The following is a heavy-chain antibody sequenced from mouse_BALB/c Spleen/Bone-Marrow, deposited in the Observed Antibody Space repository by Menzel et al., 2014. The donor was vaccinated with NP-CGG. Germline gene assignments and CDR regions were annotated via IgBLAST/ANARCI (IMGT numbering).Heavy chain of an antibody. CDR2: ISSGGSYT. CDR3: ARPYDFGAWFAY. J-gene: IGHJ3*01. D-gene: IGHD2-4*01. V-gene: IGHV5-6*01. CDR1: GFTFSSYG. Sequence: EVMLVESGGDLVKPGGSLKLSCAASGFTFSSYGMSWVRQTPDKRLEWVATISSGGSYTYYPDSVKGRFTFSRDNAKNTLYLQMSSLKSEDTAMYYCARPYDFGAWFAYWGQGTLVTVSA.